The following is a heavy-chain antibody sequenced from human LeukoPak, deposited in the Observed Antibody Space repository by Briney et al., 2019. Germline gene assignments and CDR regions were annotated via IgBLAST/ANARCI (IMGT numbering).Heavy chain of an antibody. CDR1: GYSFTSYW. Sequence: GESLKISCKGSGYSFTSYWIGWVRQMPGKGLEWMGTIYPGDSDTRYSPSFQGQVTISADKSISTAYLQWSSLKASDTAMYYCARILDSGNDLNYFDYWGQGTLVTVSS. D-gene: IGHD4-23*01. V-gene: IGHV5-51*01. CDR2: IYPGDSDT. J-gene: IGHJ4*02. CDR3: ARILDSGNDLNYFDY.